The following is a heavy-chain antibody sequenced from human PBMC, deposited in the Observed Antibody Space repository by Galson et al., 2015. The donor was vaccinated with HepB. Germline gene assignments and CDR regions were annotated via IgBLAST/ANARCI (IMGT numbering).Heavy chain of an antibody. Sequence: SVKVSCKASGGTFSSYFIIWVRQAPGQGLEWMGGIIPIFGTAHYAQKFQGRVTIAADESTSTAYMVLRSLRYEDTAVYYCAYFTSGSAEDLHYWGQGTRVTVSS. D-gene: IGHD3-10*01. CDR3: AYFTSGSAEDLHY. CDR1: GGTFSSYF. CDR2: IIPIFGTA. J-gene: IGHJ1*01. V-gene: IGHV1-69*13.